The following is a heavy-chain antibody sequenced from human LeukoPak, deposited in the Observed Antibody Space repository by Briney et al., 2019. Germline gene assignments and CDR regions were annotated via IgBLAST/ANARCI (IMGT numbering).Heavy chain of an antibody. V-gene: IGHV4-59*01. CDR1: GGSISSYY. CDR2: IYYSGST. Sequence: PSETLSLTCTVSGGSISSYYWSWIRQPPGKGLEWIGYIYYSGSTNYNPSLKSRVAISVDTSKNQFSLKLSSVTAADTAVYYCARVRIAVAGTRIGNWFDPWGQGTLVTVSS. CDR3: ARVRIAVAGTRIGNWFDP. D-gene: IGHD6-19*01. J-gene: IGHJ5*02.